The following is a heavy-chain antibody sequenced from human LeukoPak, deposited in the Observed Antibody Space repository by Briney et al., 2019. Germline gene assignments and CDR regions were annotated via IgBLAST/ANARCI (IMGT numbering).Heavy chain of an antibody. CDR1: VYTLTELS. D-gene: IGHD1-26*01. J-gene: IGHJ4*02. CDR2: INPSCGST. Sequence: ASVKVSCKVSVYTLTELSMHWVRQAPGKGLEWMGIINPSCGSTSYAQKFQGRVTMTRDTSTSTVYMELSSLRSEDTAVYYCARDRGVGAYWGQGTLVTVSS. CDR3: ARDRGVGAY. V-gene: IGHV1-46*01.